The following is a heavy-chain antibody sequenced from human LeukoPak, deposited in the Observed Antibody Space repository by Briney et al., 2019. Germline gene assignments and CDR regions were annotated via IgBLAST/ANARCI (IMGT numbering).Heavy chain of an antibody. CDR3: ARDLSGMITFGGVIPYHSFDY. V-gene: IGHV1-2*02. D-gene: IGHD3-16*02. Sequence: ASVKLSCKASGYTFTGYYMHWVRQAPGQGLEWMGWINPNSGGTNYAQKFQGRVTMTRDTSISTAYMELSRLRSDDTAVYYCARDLSGMITFGGVIPYHSFDYWGQGTLVTVSS. CDR1: GYTFTGYY. J-gene: IGHJ4*02. CDR2: INPNSGGT.